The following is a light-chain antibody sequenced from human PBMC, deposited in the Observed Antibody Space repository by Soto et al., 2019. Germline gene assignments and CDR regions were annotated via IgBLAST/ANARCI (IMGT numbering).Light chain of an antibody. V-gene: IGKV4-1*01. CDR1: QSLLYSSNKKNY. CDR2: WAS. CDR3: QQYYTSRT. Sequence: DIVMTQSPDSLSVSLGERATINCKSSQSLLYSSNKKNYLAWYQQRPGQPPKLLIYWASTRESGVPDRFTGSGSGTDLTLTISSLQAEDVTVYFCQQYYTSRTFGQGTRVEIK. J-gene: IGKJ1*01.